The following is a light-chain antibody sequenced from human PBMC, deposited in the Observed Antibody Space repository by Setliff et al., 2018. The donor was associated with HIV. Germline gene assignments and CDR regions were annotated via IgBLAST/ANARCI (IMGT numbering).Light chain of an antibody. CDR1: SSDVGGYKY. CDR2: DVS. J-gene: IGLJ1*01. CDR3: SSYTSSNTYV. V-gene: IGLV2-14*01. Sequence: QSALAQPASVSGSPGQSITISCTGTSSDVGGYKYVSWYQQHPGKAPKLMIYDVSKRPSGVSNRFSGSNSGNTASLTTSGLRAEDEADYYCSSYTSSNTYVFRTGTKVTV.